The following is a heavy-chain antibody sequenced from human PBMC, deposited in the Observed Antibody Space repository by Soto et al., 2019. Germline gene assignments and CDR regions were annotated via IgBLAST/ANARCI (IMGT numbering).Heavy chain of an antibody. V-gene: IGHV4-31*03. D-gene: IGHD4-17*01. CDR1: GGSILNGGHC. CDR2: IFFRGNT. CDR3: ARDNYGGMLDL. Sequence: QVQLQESGPGLLKPSQTLSITCTVSGGSILNGGHCWTWIRQHPGKGLEWIGRIFFRGNTHYNPALKSRLTLALDTAKNPFSLNLTSVTAADTAINYCARDNYGGMLDLRGQATLVTVSS. J-gene: IGHJ5*02.